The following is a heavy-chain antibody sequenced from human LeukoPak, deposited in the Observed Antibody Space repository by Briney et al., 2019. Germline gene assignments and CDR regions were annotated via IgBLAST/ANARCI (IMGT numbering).Heavy chain of an antibody. V-gene: IGHV4-31*03. CDR3: ARDRSSGWFDY. CDR2: IYYSGST. J-gene: IGHJ4*02. CDR1: GGSISSGGYY. Sequence: SETLSLTCTVSGGSISSGGYYYTCIRQHPGKGLEYIGYIYYSGSTYYNPSLKSRVAMSVDTSKSQFSLKLGSVTAADTAVYYCARDRSSGWFDYWGQGTLVTVSS. D-gene: IGHD6-19*01.